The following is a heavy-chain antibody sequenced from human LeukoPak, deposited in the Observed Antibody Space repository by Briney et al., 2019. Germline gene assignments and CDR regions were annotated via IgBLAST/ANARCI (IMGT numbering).Heavy chain of an antibody. CDR1: GGSISSSSYY. CDR2: IYYSGTT. J-gene: IGHJ5*02. D-gene: IGHD1-1*01. CDR3: ATSQRANWNGWFDP. Sequence: SETLSLTCTVSGGSISSSSYYWGWLRQPPGKGLEWVGNIYYSGTTYYNPSLKSRVTISVDSPKNQFSLKLSSVTAADTAVYYCATSQRANWNGWFDPWGQGTLVTVS. V-gene: IGHV4-39*01.